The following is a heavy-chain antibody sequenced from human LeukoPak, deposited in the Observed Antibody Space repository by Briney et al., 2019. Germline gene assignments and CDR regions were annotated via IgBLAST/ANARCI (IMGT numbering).Heavy chain of an antibody. CDR1: GYTFTGYY. Sequence: ASVKVSCKASGYTFTGYYMHWVRQAPGQGLEWMGWINPNSGGTNYAQKFQGRVTMTRDTSISTAYMELSRLISDDTAVYYCARVVVVAATPWGSFDPWGQGTLVTVSS. CDR2: INPNSGGT. J-gene: IGHJ5*02. V-gene: IGHV1-2*02. D-gene: IGHD2-15*01. CDR3: ARVVVVAATPWGSFDP.